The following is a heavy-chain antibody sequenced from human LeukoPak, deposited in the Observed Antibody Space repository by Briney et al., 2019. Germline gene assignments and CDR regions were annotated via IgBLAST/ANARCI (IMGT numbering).Heavy chain of an antibody. V-gene: IGHV3-23*01. D-gene: IGHD2-15*01. CDR3: AKNRGSSCYTSVDC. CDR1: GFTFSNYA. CDR2: FCGSGGNS. Sequence: GGSLRLSCAASGFTFSNYAMSWVRQAPGKGLEWVSDFCGSGGNSYYADSVKGRFTISRDNFKNTLYLQTNSLRAEDTAVYYCAKNRGSSCYTSVDCWGQGTLVTVSS. J-gene: IGHJ4*02.